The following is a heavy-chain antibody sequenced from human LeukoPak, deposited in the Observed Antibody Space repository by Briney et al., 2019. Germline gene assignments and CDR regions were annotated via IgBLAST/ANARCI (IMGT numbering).Heavy chain of an antibody. CDR1: GFTFNKFA. D-gene: IGHD1-26*01. V-gene: IGHV3-23*01. Sequence: GGSLRLSCAASGFTFNKFAMSWVRQAPRKGLEWVSAINPSGGRTYYADSVKGRFTISRDNSRNTLYLQMNALRAEDTAIYYCSKGGGIVEPGRTGDYWGQGTLVTVSS. CDR3: SKGGGIVEPGRTGDY. J-gene: IGHJ4*02. CDR2: INPSGGRT.